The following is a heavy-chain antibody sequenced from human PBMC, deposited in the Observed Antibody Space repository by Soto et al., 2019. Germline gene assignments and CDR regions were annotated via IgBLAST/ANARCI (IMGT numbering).Heavy chain of an antibody. D-gene: IGHD2-15*01. J-gene: IGHJ6*04. CDR2: INQDGSQK. CDR3: ARDRDILDV. Sequence: EVQLVDSGGDLVQPGGSLRLTCVASGFTFSSYWISWVRQAPGKGLEWVANINQDGSQKYYVDSVKGRFTISRDNAKKSLYLQMNSLRADDTAVYYCARDRDILDVWGKGTTVTVSS. CDR1: GFTFSSYW. V-gene: IGHV3-7*01.